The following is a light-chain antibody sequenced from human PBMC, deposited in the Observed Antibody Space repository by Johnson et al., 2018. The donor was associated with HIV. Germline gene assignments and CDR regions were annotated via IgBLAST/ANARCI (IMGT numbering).Light chain of an antibody. CDR3: GTWDSSLSGEV. CDR2: DNN. Sequence: QSVLTQPPSVSAAPGQKVTISCSGSSSNIGNNYVSWYQQLPGTAPKLLIYDNNKRPSGIPDRFSGSKSGTSATLGITGLQTGDEADDYCGTWDSSLSGEVCGTGNKVNVL. V-gene: IGLV1-51*01. CDR1: SSNIGNNY. J-gene: IGLJ1*01.